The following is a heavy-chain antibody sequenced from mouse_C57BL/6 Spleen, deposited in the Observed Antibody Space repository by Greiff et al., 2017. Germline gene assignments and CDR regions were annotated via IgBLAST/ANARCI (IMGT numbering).Heavy chain of an antibody. D-gene: IGHD3-3*01. Sequence: EVKLQESGGGLVKPGGSLKLSCAASGFTFSSYAMSWVRQTPEKRLEWVATISDGGSYTYYPDNVKGRFTISRDNAKNNLYLQMSHLKSEDTAMYYCARDRESLEYYFDYWGQGTTLTVSS. CDR1: GFTFSSYA. CDR3: ARDRESLEYYFDY. V-gene: IGHV5-4*01. J-gene: IGHJ2*01. CDR2: ISDGGSYT.